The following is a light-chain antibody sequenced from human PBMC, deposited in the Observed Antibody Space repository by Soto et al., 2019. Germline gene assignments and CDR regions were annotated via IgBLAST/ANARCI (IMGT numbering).Light chain of an antibody. CDR1: QSVSSY. CDR3: QHYNNWPYT. CDR2: GAS. J-gene: IGKJ2*01. Sequence: EIVLTQSPATLSVSPGERATLSCRASQSVSSYLAWYQQKPGQAPRLLIYGASTRATGIPARFSGSGFGTEFTLTITSLQSEDFAVYYCQHYNNWPYTFGQGTKLEIK. V-gene: IGKV3-15*01.